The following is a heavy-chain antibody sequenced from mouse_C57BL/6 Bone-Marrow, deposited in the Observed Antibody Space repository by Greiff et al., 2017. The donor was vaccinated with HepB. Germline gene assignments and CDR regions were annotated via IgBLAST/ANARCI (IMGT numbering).Heavy chain of an antibody. D-gene: IGHD1-1*01. V-gene: IGHV1-64*01. J-gene: IGHJ3*01. Sequence: QVQLKQPGAELVKPGASVKLSCKASGYTFTSYWMHWVKQRPGQGLEWIGMIHPNSGSTNYNEKFKSKATLTVDKSSSTAYMQLSSLTSEDSAVYYWAITTVVAPGAYWGQGTLVTVSA. CDR1: GYTFTSYW. CDR3: AITTVVAPGAY. CDR2: IHPNSGST.